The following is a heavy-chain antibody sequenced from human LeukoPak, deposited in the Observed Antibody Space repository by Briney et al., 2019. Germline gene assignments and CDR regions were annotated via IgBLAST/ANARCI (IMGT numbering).Heavy chain of an antibody. CDR2: IYYSGST. V-gene: IGHV4-39*01. D-gene: IGHD6-13*01. CDR1: GGSISSSSYS. CDR3: ARPVSYSSSWYYFDY. Sequence: SETLSLTCTVSGGSISSSSYSWGWIRQPPGKGLEWIGSIYYSGSTYYNPSLKSRVTISVDTSKNQFSLKLSSVTAADTAVYYCARPVSYSSSWYYFDYWGQGTLVTVSS. J-gene: IGHJ4*02.